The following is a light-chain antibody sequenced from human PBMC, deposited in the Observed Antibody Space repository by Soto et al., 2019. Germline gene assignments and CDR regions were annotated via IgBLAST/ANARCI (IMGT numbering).Light chain of an antibody. J-gene: IGKJ4*01. V-gene: IGKV1-8*01. CDR2: AAS. CDR3: QQYYSYPLT. Sequence: AIRMTQSPSSLSASTGDRVTITCRASQGISSYLAWYQQKPGKAPKLLIYAASTLQSGVPSRFSGSGSGTDFTLPISCLQSEDFATYYCQQYYSYPLTFGGGPKVEIK. CDR1: QGISSY.